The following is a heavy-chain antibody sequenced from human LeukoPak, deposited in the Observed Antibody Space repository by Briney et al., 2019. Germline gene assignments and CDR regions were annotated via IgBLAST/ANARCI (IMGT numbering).Heavy chain of an antibody. V-gene: IGHV3-48*01. CDR3: ARASIAAAGHPLQY. CDR1: GFTFSSYS. Sequence: GGSLRLSCAASGFTFSSYSMNWVRQAPGKGLEWVSYISSSSSTIYYADSVKGRFTISRDSAKNSLYLQMNSLRAEDTAVYYCARASIAAAGHPLQYWGQGTLVTVSS. J-gene: IGHJ4*02. D-gene: IGHD6-13*01. CDR2: ISSSSSTI.